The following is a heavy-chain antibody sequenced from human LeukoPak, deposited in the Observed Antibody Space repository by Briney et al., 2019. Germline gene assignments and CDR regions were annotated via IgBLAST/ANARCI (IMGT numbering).Heavy chain of an antibody. J-gene: IGHJ4*02. CDR1: GYTFSTSG. Sequence: GASVKVSCKASGYTFSTSGISWVRQAPGQGLEWMGWISAFNGYTNYAQKVQGRLTVTTDPSTSTAYMELRSLISDDTAVYYCARDRGILTGSYTSDFGYWGQGTLVTVSS. D-gene: IGHD3-9*01. CDR2: ISAFNGYT. CDR3: ARDRGILTGSYTSDFGY. V-gene: IGHV1-18*01.